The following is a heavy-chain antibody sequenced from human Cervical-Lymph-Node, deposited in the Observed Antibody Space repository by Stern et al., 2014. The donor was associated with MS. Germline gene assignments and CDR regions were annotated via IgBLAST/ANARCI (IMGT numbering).Heavy chain of an antibody. V-gene: IGHV3-53*01. J-gene: IGHJ4*02. CDR3: ARVRDYGALDY. Sequence: EMQLVESGGGLIQPGGSLRLSCAASGFTVSHNFMSWVRQAPGKGLEWVSVLYSAGNTYYADSVKGRFPISKDNFKKMVYLQMNSLRAEDTAVYFCARVRDYGALDYWGQGTLVTVSS. CDR1: GFTVSHNF. D-gene: IGHD4-17*01. CDR2: LYSAGNT.